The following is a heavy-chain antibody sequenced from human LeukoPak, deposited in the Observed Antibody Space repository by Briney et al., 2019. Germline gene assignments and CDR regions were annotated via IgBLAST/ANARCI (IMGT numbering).Heavy chain of an antibody. J-gene: IGHJ6*03. CDR1: GGTFSSYA. Sequence: GASVKVSCKASGGTFSSYAISWVRQAPGQGLEWMGGIIPIFGTASYAQKFQGRVTITADESTSTAYMELSSLRSEDTAVYYCASRLRADYYYMDVWGKGTTVTVSS. V-gene: IGHV1-69*13. CDR2: IIPIFGTA. CDR3: ASRLRADYYYMDV. D-gene: IGHD4-17*01.